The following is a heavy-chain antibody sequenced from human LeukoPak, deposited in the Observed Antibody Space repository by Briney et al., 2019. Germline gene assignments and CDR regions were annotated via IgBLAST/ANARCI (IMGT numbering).Heavy chain of an antibody. Sequence: SVKVSCKASGGTFSSYAISWVRQAPGQGLEWMGGIIPIFGTANYAQKFQGRVTITTDESTSTAYMELSSLRSEDTAVYYCARDGLVGATPNPFDYWGQGTLVTVSS. CDR1: GGTFSSYA. CDR3: ARDGLVGATPNPFDY. J-gene: IGHJ4*02. V-gene: IGHV1-69*05. D-gene: IGHD1-26*01. CDR2: IIPIFGTA.